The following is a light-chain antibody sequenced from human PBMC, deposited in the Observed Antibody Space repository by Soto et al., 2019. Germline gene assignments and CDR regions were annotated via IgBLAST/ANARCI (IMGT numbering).Light chain of an antibody. Sequence: EIVLTQSPATLSLSPVDIATLSCRASQSVSRSLTWYQQKPGQAPRLLIYDASTRATGIPPRFSGSGSGTDFTLTISSIEPEDFAVYYCKQRSNSFGGGTKVDIK. J-gene: IGKJ4*01. V-gene: IGKV3-11*01. CDR2: DAS. CDR1: QSVSRS. CDR3: KQRSNS.